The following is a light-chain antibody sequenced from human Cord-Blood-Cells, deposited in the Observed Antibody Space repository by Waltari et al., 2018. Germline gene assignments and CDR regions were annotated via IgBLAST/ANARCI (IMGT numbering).Light chain of an antibody. CDR2: WAS. CDR3: QQYYRTPVT. Sequence: DLGMTPILDLLVVSLGERATLNCKSSQSALYSGNKKNCLAWYQQKPGQPPKLLIYWASTRESGVPDRFSGSGSGTDFTLTISSLQAEGVAVYYCQQYYRTPVTFGGGTKVEIK. J-gene: IGKJ4*01. V-gene: IGKV4-1*01. CDR1: QSALYSGNKKNC.